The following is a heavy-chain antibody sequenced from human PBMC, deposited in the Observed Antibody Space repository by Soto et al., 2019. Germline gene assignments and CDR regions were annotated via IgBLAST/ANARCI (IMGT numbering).Heavy chain of an antibody. Sequence: SLRLSCAVSGSTFDDNAMHCVRQAPEKGREWVSGINWKSDIGYAASVKARFTISRDNAKNSLYLQMNSLRAEDTALYYCAISQDRGGRTTFLYWGQGTQVTVSS. CDR2: INWKSDI. CDR3: AISQDRGGRTTFLY. D-gene: IGHD3-16*01. J-gene: IGHJ4*02. V-gene: IGHV3-9*01. CDR1: GSTFDDNA.